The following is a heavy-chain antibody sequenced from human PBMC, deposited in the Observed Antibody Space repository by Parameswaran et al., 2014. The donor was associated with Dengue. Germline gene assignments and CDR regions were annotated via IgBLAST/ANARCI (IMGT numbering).Heavy chain of an antibody. CDR2: ISGSGGST. Sequence: VRQDARERGWDGVSAISGSGGSTYYADSVKGRFTISRDNSKNTLYLQMNSLRAEDTAVYYCAKDGVDITMIVVVIFAFDYWGQGTLVTVSS. J-gene: IGHJ4*02. V-gene: IGHV3-23*01. D-gene: IGHD3-22*01. CDR3: AKDGVDITMIVVVIFAFDY.